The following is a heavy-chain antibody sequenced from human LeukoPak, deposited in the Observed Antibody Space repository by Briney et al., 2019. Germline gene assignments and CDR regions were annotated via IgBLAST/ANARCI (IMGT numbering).Heavy chain of an antibody. CDR3: ARDGEYYDFWSGYYTRRGYNWFDP. Sequence: ASVKVSCKASGYTFTSYAMHWVRQAPGQRLEWMGWINAGNGNTKYSQKFQGRVTITRDTSASTAYMELGSLRSEDTAVYYCARDGEYYDFWSGYYTRRGYNWFDPWGQGTLVTVSS. CDR2: INAGNGNT. J-gene: IGHJ5*02. CDR1: GYTFTSYA. D-gene: IGHD3-3*01. V-gene: IGHV1-3*01.